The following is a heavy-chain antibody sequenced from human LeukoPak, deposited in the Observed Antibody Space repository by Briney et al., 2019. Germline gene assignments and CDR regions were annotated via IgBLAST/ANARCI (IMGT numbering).Heavy chain of an antibody. CDR2: IRYDGSNK. CDR3: FLSPITMVRGVRAFDI. CDR1: GLTFSSYG. D-gene: IGHD3-10*01. J-gene: IGHJ3*02. Sequence: PGGSLRLSCAASGLTFSSYGMHWVRQAPGKGLEWVAFIRYDGSNKYYADSVKGRFTISRDNSKNTLYLQMNSLRAEDTAVYYGFLSPITMVRGVRAFDIWGQGTMVTVSS. V-gene: IGHV3-30*02.